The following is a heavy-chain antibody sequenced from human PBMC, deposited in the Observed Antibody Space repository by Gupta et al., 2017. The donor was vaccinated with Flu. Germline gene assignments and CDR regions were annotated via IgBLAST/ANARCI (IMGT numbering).Heavy chain of an antibody. CDR2: ISSCSSFI. D-gene: IGHD2-2*02. Sequence: EVQLVESGGGLVKPGGSLRLSCTASGFTFSDYTMNWVRQAPGKGLEWVSSISSCSSFIFYADSVEGRFTISRDNPKNSLYLQMNNLRAEDTAVYYCTRDEGSCTTTSCYTWFDPWGQGTLVTVSS. V-gene: IGHV3-21*02. J-gene: IGHJ5*02. CDR3: TRDEGSCTTTSCYTWFDP. CDR1: GFTFSDYT.